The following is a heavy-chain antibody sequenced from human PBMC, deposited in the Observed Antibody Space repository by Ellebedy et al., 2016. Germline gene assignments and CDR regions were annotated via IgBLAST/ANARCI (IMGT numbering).Heavy chain of an antibody. CDR2: ISAYNGNT. J-gene: IGHJ4*02. CDR3: ARDRQDFWSGYYPGDY. CDR1: GGTFSSYA. Sequence: ASVKVSXXASGGTFSSYAISWVRQAPGQGLEWMGWISAYNGNTNYAQKLQGRVTMTTDTSTSTAYMELRSLRSDDTAVYYCARDRQDFWSGYYPGDYWGQGTLVTVSS. D-gene: IGHD3-3*01. V-gene: IGHV1-18*01.